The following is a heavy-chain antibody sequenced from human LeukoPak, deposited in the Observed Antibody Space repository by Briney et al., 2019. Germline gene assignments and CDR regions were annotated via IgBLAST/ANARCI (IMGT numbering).Heavy chain of an antibody. D-gene: IGHD3-22*01. CDR1: GYTFTSYD. J-gene: IGHJ4*02. Sequence: ASVKVSCKASGYTFTSYDINWVRQATGQGLEWMGWISAYNGNTNYAQKLQGRVTITADKSTSTAYMELSSLRSEDTAVYYCAGYDSSGFFDYWGQGTLVTVSS. V-gene: IGHV1-18*01. CDR2: ISAYNGNT. CDR3: AGYDSSGFFDY.